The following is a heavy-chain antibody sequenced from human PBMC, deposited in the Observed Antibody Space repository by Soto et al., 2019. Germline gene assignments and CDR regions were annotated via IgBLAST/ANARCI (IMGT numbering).Heavy chain of an antibody. Sequence: GGSLRLSCAASGFTFSSYGMHWVRQAPGKGLEWVAVIWYDGSNKYYADSVKGRFIISRDNSKNTLYLQMNSLRAEDTAVYYCARGGYYYDSSGSINPETDAFDIWGQGTMVTVSS. D-gene: IGHD3-22*01. CDR2: IWYDGSNK. CDR1: GFTFSSYG. V-gene: IGHV3-33*01. CDR3: ARGGYYYDSSGSINPETDAFDI. J-gene: IGHJ3*02.